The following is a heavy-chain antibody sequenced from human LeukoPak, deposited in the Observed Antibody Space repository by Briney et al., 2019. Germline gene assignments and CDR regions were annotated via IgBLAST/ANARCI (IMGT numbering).Heavy chain of an antibody. V-gene: IGHV3-23*01. CDR3: AKGTITSWPTFDY. J-gene: IGHJ4*02. CDR2: LSNSDDRT. D-gene: IGHD1/OR15-1a*01. CDR1: GFTFSNYA. Sequence: WGSLRLSCAASGFTFSNYAMRWVRQAPGKGLEWVSTLSNSDDRTHYPDSLEGRVTISKDNSKNTLSLQMNSLRADDTAVYYCAKGTITSWPTFDYWGQGTLVTVSS.